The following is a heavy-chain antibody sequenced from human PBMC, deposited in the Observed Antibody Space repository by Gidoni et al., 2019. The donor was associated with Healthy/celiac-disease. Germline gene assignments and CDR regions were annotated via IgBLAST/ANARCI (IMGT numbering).Heavy chain of an antibody. CDR3: AKDPYDFWSGYYTPGFDY. D-gene: IGHD3-3*01. CDR1: GFTFSSYA. V-gene: IGHV3-30*18. J-gene: IGHJ4*02. CDR2: ISYDGSNK. Sequence: QVQLVESGGGVVQPGRSLRLSCAASGFTFSSYAMHWVRQAPGKGLEWVAVISYDGSNKYYADSVKGRFTISRDNSKNTLYLQMNSLRAEDTAVYYCAKDPYDFWSGYYTPGFDYWGQGTLVTVSS.